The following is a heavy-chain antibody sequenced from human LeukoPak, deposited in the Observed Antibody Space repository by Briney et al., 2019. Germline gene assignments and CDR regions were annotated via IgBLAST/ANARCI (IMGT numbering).Heavy chain of an antibody. CDR2: IEHDENYK. J-gene: IGHJ6*04. D-gene: IGHD3-10*02. Sequence: GGSLRLSCEASGFTFKSYGMHWVRQAPGKGLEWVAFIEHDENYKHYAESVKGRFTISRDNAKNSLYLQMNSLRAEDTAVYYCAELGITMIGGVWGKGTTVTISS. CDR3: AELGITMIGGV. V-gene: IGHV3-30*02. CDR1: GFTFKSYG.